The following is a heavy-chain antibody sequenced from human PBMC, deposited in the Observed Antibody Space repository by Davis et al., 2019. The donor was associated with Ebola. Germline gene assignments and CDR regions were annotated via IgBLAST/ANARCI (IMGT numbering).Heavy chain of an antibody. Sequence: GESLKISCATSGFTLDDYAIHWVRQAPGKGLEWVSSITGGGGVTYYADSVKGRFTFSRDNSKNTLYLEMNNLRADDTAIYYCAKDAASTWFAEFYFDYWGQGILVTVSS. CDR3: AKDAASTWFAEFYFDY. CDR1: GFTLDDYA. J-gene: IGHJ4*02. V-gene: IGHV3-23*01. CDR2: ITGGGGVT. D-gene: IGHD3-10*01.